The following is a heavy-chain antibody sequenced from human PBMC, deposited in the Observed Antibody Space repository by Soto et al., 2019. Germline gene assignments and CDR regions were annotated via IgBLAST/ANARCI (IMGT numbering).Heavy chain of an antibody. J-gene: IGHJ4*02. Sequence: QVQLVESGGGVVQPGRSLRLSCAASGFTFSSYGMHWVRQAPGKGLEWVAIISYDGSNKFYADSVKGRFTIPRDNYRNTLYLQMNSLRADDTAVGYCAMGPGGYNSGWYYDFWGQGTLVTVSS. CDR1: GFTFSSYG. D-gene: IGHD6-19*01. CDR3: AMGPGGYNSGWYYDF. CDR2: ISYDGSNK. V-gene: IGHV3-30*03.